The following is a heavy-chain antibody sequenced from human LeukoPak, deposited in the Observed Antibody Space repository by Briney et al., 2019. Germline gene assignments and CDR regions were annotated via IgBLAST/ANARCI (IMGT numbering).Heavy chain of an antibody. Sequence: GGSLRLSCAASGFTFSSYAMHWSARLQARGWSGWQLYHDGSNKYYADSVKGRFTISRDNSKNTLYLQMNSLRAEDTAVYCCARRPITMVRIGAFDIWGQGTMVTVSS. CDR3: ARRPITMVRIGAFDI. V-gene: IGHV3-30-3*01. CDR2: YHDGSNK. D-gene: IGHD3-10*01. CDR1: GFTFSSYA. J-gene: IGHJ3*02.